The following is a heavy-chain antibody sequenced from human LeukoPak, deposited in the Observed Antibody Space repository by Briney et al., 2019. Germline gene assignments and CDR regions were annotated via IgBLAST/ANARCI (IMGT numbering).Heavy chain of an antibody. D-gene: IGHD3-10*01. V-gene: IGHV4-34*01. Sequence: TSETLSLTCTVSGVSISSYYWSGIGQPPRKGLDWIGEINLSGSTNYNPSLKSRVTISVDTSKNQFSLKLSSVTAADTAVYYCARGEVLLWFGRESLCGMDVWGQGTTVTVSS. J-gene: IGHJ6*02. CDR3: ARGEVLLWFGRESLCGMDV. CDR1: GVSISSYY. CDR2: INLSGST.